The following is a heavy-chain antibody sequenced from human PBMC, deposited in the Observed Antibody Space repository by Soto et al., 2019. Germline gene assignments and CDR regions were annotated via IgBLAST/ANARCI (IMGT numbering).Heavy chain of an antibody. Sequence: QVQLVQSGAEVKKPGASVTVSCRSSGDTFNDYYIHWVRQAAGQGLEWMGWINPNGGVTKYAQKFQGWVSMTRDTSIRTAYMHLSRLRSDDTAVYYCARESGGATATLDYYYFYMDVWGTGTTVTVSS. CDR1: GDTFNDYY. CDR2: INPNGGVT. CDR3: ARESGGATATLDYYYFYMDV. D-gene: IGHD5-12*01. V-gene: IGHV1-2*04. J-gene: IGHJ6*03.